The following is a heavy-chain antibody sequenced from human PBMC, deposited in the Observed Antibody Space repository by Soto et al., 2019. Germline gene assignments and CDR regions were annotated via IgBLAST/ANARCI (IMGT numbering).Heavy chain of an antibody. Sequence: VASVKVSCKASGLTFTSSAVPRVRQARGQRLEWIGWIVVGSGNTNYAQMLQERVTIMRDMPTSTAYMELSSLTSVEMAVYYCTATRRPLAYYYCMDVSGQVTTVT. CDR3: TATRRPLAYYYCMDV. V-gene: IGHV1-58*01. CDR2: IVVGSGNT. CDR1: GLTFTSSA. J-gene: IGHJ6*02.